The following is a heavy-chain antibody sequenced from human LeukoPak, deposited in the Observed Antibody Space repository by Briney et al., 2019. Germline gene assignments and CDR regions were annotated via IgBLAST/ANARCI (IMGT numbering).Heavy chain of an antibody. V-gene: IGHV4-34*01. Sequence: PSETLSLTCAVYGGSFSGYYWSWIRQPPGKGLEWIGEINHSGSTNYNPSLKSRVTISVDTSKNQFSLKLSSVTAADTAVYYCARSRLVGRITMVRGVIILDPWGQGTLVTVSS. CDR2: INHSGST. J-gene: IGHJ5*02. D-gene: IGHD3-10*01. CDR1: GGSFSGYY. CDR3: ARSRLVGRITMVRGVIILDP.